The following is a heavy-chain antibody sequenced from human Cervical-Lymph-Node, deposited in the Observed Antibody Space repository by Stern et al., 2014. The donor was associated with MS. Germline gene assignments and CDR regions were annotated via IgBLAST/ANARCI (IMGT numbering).Heavy chain of an antibody. CDR3: ARRAAAVTYWYFDL. Sequence: VQLMQSGGDVVRPGGSLRLSCVASGFTFDDYGMGWVRQAPGQGLEWVSGVNWNGATTGYTDSMKGRFTVSRDNAKNSLYLQMHSLRAEDTAFYYCARRAAAVTYWYFDLWGRGTLVTVSS. CDR2: VNWNGATT. J-gene: IGHJ2*01. CDR1: GFTFDDYG. V-gene: IGHV3-20*04. D-gene: IGHD6-13*01.